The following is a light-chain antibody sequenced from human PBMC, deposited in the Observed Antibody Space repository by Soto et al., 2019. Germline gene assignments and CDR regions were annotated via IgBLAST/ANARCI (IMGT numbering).Light chain of an antibody. Sequence: DIQMTQSPSSLSASVGDRVSITCRASQYISTYLNWYQQKPGKAPKILIYAASNLQSGVPSRFSGSGSGTEFTLTISSLQPEDFATYYCQQLNSYPRTFGQGTKVDIK. V-gene: IGKV1-39*01. J-gene: IGKJ1*01. CDR2: AAS. CDR3: QQLNSYPRT. CDR1: QYISTY.